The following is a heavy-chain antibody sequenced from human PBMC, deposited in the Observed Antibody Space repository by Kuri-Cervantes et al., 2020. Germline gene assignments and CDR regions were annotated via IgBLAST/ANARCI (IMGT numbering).Heavy chain of an antibody. CDR3: ARDLGGSFGWFDP. CDR1: GGTFSSYT. Sequence: ASVKVSCKASGGTFSSYTISWVRQAPGQGLEWMGIINPSGGSTSYAQKLQGRVTMTRDTSTSTVYMELSSLRSEDTAVYYCARDLGGSFGWFDPWGQGTLVTVSS. J-gene: IGHJ5*02. D-gene: IGHD3-16*01. CDR2: INPSGGST. V-gene: IGHV1-46*01.